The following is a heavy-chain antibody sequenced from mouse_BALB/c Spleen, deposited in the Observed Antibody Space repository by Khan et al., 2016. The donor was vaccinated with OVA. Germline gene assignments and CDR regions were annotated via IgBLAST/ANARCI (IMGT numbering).Heavy chain of an antibody. CDR2: ISSGGST. J-gene: IGHJ4*01. V-gene: IGHV5-6-5*01. CDR3: TRLVDY. Sequence: EVELVESGGGLVKPGGSLKLSCAASGFTFSSYAMSWVRQTPEKRLEWVASISSGGSTYSPDSVKGRFTISRDDARNILYLQISGLMSDDTARYYCTRLVDYWGQGTSVTVSS. CDR1: GFTFSSYA.